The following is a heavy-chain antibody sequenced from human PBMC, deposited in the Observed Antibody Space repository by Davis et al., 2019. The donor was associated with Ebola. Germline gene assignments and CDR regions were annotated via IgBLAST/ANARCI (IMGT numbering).Heavy chain of an antibody. CDR2: IWYDGSNK. J-gene: IGHJ4*02. CDR3: ARSASHQNYFDY. V-gene: IGHV3-33*01. CDR1: GFTFSSYG. Sequence: SLKISCAASGFTFSSYGMHWVRQAPGKGLEWMAVIWYDGSNKYYADSVKGRFTISRDNSKNTLYLQMNSLRADDTAVYYCARSASHQNYFDYWGQGTLVTVSS.